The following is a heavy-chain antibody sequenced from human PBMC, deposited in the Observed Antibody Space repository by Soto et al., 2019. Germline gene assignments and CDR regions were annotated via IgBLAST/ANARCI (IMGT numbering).Heavy chain of an antibody. CDR3: ARVRIAARTGAYGMDV. CDR2: IYTSGST. J-gene: IGHJ6*02. CDR1: GGSISSYY. D-gene: IGHD6-6*01. Sequence: PSETLSLTCTVSGGSISSYYWSWIRQPAGKGLEWIGRIYTSGSTNYNPSLKSRVTISVDTSKNQFSLKLSSVTAADTAVYYCARVRIAARTGAYGMDVWGQGTTVTVSS. V-gene: IGHV4-4*07.